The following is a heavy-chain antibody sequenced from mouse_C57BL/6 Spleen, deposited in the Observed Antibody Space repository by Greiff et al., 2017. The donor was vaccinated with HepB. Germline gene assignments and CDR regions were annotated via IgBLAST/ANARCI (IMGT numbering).Heavy chain of an antibody. CDR2: ISSGSSTI. J-gene: IGHJ2*01. CDR1: GFTFSDYG. V-gene: IGHV5-17*01. Sequence: DVKLVESGGGLVKPGGSLKLSCAASGFTFSDYGMHWVRQAPEKGLEWVAYISSGSSTIYYADTVKGRFTISRDNAKNTLFLQMTSLRSEDTAMYYCARGRPGYFDYWGQVTTLTVSS. CDR3: ARGRPGYFDY.